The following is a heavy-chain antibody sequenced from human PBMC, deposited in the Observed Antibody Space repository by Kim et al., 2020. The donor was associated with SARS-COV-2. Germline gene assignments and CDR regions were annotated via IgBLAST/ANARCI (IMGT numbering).Heavy chain of an antibody. CDR2: IYYSGST. D-gene: IGHD1-26*01. CDR3: ARAHSGSYRSGYYFDY. CDR1: GGSISSYY. V-gene: IGHV4-59*01. J-gene: IGHJ4*02. Sequence: SETLSLTYTVSGGSISSYYWSWIRLPPGKGLEWIGYIYYSGSTNCNPSLKSRVTISVDTSKNQFSLKLSSVTAADTAVYYCARAHSGSYRSGYYFDYWGQGTLVTVSS.